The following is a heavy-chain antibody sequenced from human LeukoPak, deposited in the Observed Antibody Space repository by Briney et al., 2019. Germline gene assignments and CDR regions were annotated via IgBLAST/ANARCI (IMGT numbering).Heavy chain of an antibody. D-gene: IGHD1-26*01. CDR3: ARAVGPSESNFDI. V-gene: IGHV4-39*07. Sequence: SETLSLTCTVSGGSISSSSYYWGWIRQPPGKGLEWIGSIYYSGSTYYNPSLKSRVTISVDTSKNQFSLKLSSVTAADTAVYYCARAVGPSESNFDIWGQGTMVTVSS. J-gene: IGHJ3*02. CDR2: IYYSGST. CDR1: GGSISSSSYY.